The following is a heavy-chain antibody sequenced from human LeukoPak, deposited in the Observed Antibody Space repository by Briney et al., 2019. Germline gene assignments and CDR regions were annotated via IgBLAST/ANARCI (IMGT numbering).Heavy chain of an antibody. CDR1: GFTFSSYW. Sequence: GGSLRLSCAASGFTFSSYWMHWVRQAPGKGLVWVSRINSDGSSTRYTDSVKGRFTISRDNAKNTLYLQMNSLRAEDTAVYYCARDLAYYYDSSGLGAFDIWGQGTMVTVSS. V-gene: IGHV3-74*01. J-gene: IGHJ3*02. CDR3: ARDLAYYYDSSGLGAFDI. CDR2: INSDGSST. D-gene: IGHD3-22*01.